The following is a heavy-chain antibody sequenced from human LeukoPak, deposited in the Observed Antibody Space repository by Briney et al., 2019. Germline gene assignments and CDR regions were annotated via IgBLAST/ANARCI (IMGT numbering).Heavy chain of an antibody. D-gene: IGHD5-12*01. CDR2: IDDSGSI. CDR1: GGYISSYY. V-gene: IGHV4-59*01. CDR3: AREGGYSYFDY. Sequence: PSETLSLTCTVLGGYISSYYWSWIRQPPGKGLEYIAYIDDSGSINYNPYLKSRVNISVDTSKNQLFLKLTSVTAADTAVYYCAREGGYSYFDYWGQGTLVTVSS. J-gene: IGHJ4*02.